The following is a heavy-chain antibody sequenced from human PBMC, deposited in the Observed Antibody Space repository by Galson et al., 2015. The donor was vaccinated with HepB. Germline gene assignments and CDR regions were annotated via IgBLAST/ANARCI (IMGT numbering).Heavy chain of an antibody. V-gene: IGHV3-11*01. D-gene: IGHD3-22*01. J-gene: IGHJ4*02. CDR1: GFNFGDYY. CDR2: ISSSGKTS. CDR3: ARLKISYFENNGYHFDY. Sequence: SLRLSCAASGFNFGDYYMSWIRQAPGKGPEWVSYISSSGKTSYYADSVKGRFTISRDNTKNSLYVQMDSLRAEDTAVYFGARLKISYFENNGYHFDYWGQGALVTVSS.